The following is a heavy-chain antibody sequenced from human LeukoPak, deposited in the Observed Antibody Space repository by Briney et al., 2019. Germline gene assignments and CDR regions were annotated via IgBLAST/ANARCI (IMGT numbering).Heavy chain of an antibody. CDR3: AKDRRSYYGSGNDY. V-gene: IGHV3-30*02. CDR2: IRYDGSNK. CDR1: GFTFSSYA. D-gene: IGHD3-10*01. J-gene: IGHJ4*02. Sequence: PGRSLRLSCAASGFTFSSYAMHWVRQAPGKGLEWVAFIRYDGSNKYYADSVKGRFTISRDNSKNTLYLQMNSLRAEDTAVYYCAKDRRSYYGSGNDYWGQGTLVTVSS.